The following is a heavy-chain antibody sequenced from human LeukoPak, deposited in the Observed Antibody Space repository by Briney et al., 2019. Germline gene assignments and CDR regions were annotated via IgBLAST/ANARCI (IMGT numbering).Heavy chain of an antibody. D-gene: IGHD3-16*02. CDR1: GGSFSGYY. Sequence: SETLSLTCAVYGGSFSGYYWSWIRQPPGRGLEWIGEINHSGSTNYNPSLKSRVTISVDTSKNQFSLKLSSVTAADTAVYYCARGDYDYVWGSYRYDAFDIWGQGTMVTVSS. CDR3: ARGDYDYVWGSYRYDAFDI. CDR2: INHSGST. J-gene: IGHJ3*02. V-gene: IGHV4-34*01.